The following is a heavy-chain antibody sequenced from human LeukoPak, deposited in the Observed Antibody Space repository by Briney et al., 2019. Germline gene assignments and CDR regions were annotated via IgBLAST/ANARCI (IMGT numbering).Heavy chain of an antibody. J-gene: IGHJ4*02. CDR3: ARPEYRYGYILDY. CDR2: IKPDSGAT. D-gene: IGHD5-18*01. Sequence: ASVKVSCKASGYTFTGHYIHWVRQAPGQGLEWMGWIKPDSGATNYAQKFQGRVTMARDTSISTAHMELSRLTSDDTAVYYCARPEYRYGYILDYWGQGTLVTVSS. CDR1: GYTFTGHY. V-gene: IGHV1-2*02.